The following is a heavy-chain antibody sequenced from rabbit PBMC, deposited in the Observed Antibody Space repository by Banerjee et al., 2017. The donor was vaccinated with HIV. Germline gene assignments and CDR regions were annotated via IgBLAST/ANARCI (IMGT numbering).Heavy chain of an antibody. CDR2: IDAGDNDDT. CDR3: ARDLAGVIGWNFNL. Sequence: QQQLEESGGGLVKPGGSLTLTCTASGFSFSSSYYMCWVRQAPGKGLEWIACIDAGDNDDTYYATWAKGRFTISKTSWTTVTLQMTSLTAADTATYFCARDLAGVIGWNFNLWGQGTLVTVS. D-gene: IGHD4-1*01. CDR1: GFSFSSSYY. J-gene: IGHJ4*01. V-gene: IGHV1S45*01.